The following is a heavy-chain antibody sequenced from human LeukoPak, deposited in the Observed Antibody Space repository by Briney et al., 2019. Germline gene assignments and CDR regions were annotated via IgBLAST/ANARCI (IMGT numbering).Heavy chain of an antibody. D-gene: IGHD4-17*01. CDR1: GFPFSSYS. CDR2: ISSSSRHI. V-gene: IGHV3-21*04. J-gene: IGHJ1*01. CDR3: VRDFSTVTTAYLHH. Sequence: PGGALRLSCAAPGFPFSSYSMNRVRQAPGKGLEGVSSISSSSRHIYYADSVKGRFTIFRDDAKNSLFLQMDSLRVEDTAMYYCVRDFSTVTTAYLHHWGQGTLLTVSS.